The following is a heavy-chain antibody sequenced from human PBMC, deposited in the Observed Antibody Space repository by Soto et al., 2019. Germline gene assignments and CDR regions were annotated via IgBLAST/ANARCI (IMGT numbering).Heavy chain of an antibody. D-gene: IGHD6-13*01. J-gene: IGHJ5*02. V-gene: IGHV4-4*07. CDR2: VHSSGSN. Sequence: QVQLKESGPGLVKPSETLSLICTVSGGSTSDSYWSWIRQTAAKRLEWIGRVHSSGSNYYNPSLKSRVDMSVDRSHNQTSLELRSLTVADTDTYYCVKNVAAVGPDWFGPWGQGTLVTVS. CDR3: VKNVAAVGPDWFGP. CDR1: GGSTSDSY.